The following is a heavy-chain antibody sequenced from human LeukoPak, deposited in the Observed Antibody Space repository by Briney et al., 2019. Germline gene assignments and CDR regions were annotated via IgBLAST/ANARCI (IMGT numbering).Heavy chain of an antibody. CDR3: ARGSSGSYRPYYYYYGMDV. D-gene: IGHD3-22*01. CDR2: INHSGST. CDR1: GGSFSGYY. Sequence: SETLSLTCAVYGGSFSGYYWSWLRQPPGKGLEWIGEINHSGSTNYNPSLKSRVTISVDTSKNQFSLKLSSVTAADTAVYYCARGSSGSYRPYYYYYGMDVWGQGTTVTVSS. V-gene: IGHV4-34*01. J-gene: IGHJ6*02.